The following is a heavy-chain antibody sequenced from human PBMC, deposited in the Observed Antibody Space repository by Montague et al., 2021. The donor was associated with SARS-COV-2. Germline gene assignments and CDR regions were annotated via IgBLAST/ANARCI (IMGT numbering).Heavy chain of an antibody. V-gene: IGHV4-39*07. Sequence: SETLSLTCTVSGASIRSSDHYWGWIRQPPGKGLVWIGSIYYTGSRYYTPSLTSRLSISVDTSRYQFSLELTSVTAADTALYYCARSGGFDNSCYVGSLRTYYFDYWGQGLLVTVSS. CDR3: ARSGGFDNSCYVGSLRTYYFDY. CDR1: GASIRSSDHY. CDR2: IYYTGSR. D-gene: IGHD3-22*01. J-gene: IGHJ4*02.